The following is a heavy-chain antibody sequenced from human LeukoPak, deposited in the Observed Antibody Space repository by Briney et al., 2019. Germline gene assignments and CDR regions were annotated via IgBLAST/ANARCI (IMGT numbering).Heavy chain of an antibody. Sequence: VQPGGSLRLSCAASGFTFSNYEMNWVRQAPGKGLEWVSYISRSSGSSIYYADSVKGRFTISRDNAKNSLYLQMNSLRAEDTAVYYCARDSSGWYYFDYWGQGILVTVSS. J-gene: IGHJ4*02. V-gene: IGHV3-48*03. CDR2: ISRSSGSSI. D-gene: IGHD6-19*01. CDR1: GFTFSNYE. CDR3: ARDSSGWYYFDY.